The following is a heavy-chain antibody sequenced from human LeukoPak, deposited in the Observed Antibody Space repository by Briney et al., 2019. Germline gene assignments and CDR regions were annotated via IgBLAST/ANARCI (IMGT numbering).Heavy chain of an antibody. Sequence: PSETLSLTCAVYGGSFSGYYWSWIRQPPGKGLEWIGEINHSGSTNYNPSLKSRVTISVDRSKNQFSLKLSSVTAADTAVYYCARGASRGRWFDPWGQGTLVTVSS. V-gene: IGHV4-34*01. CDR3: ARGASRGRWFDP. CDR1: GGSFSGYY. J-gene: IGHJ5*02. D-gene: IGHD6-6*01. CDR2: INHSGST.